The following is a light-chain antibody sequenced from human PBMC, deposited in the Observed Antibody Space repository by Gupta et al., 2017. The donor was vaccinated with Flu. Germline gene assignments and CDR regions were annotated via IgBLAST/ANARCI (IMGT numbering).Light chain of an antibody. Sequence: QSVLTSPPSVSAHPGQTGPFCCTGSSSNIGAGYDVHWYQQLPGTAPKLLIYGNSNRPSGVPDRFSGSKSGTSASLAITGLQAEDEADYYCQSYDSSLSGVVFGGGTKLTVL. J-gene: IGLJ2*01. CDR2: GNS. V-gene: IGLV1-40*01. CDR3: QSYDSSLSGVV. CDR1: SSNIGAGYD.